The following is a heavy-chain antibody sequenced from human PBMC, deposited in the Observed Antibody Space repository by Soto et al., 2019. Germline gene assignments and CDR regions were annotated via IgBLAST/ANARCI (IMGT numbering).Heavy chain of an antibody. D-gene: IGHD1-26*01. CDR1: GGSIRSSSYY. CDR2: IYYSGST. J-gene: IGHJ4*02. Sequence: PSETLSLTCTVSGGSIRSSSYYWGWIRQPPGKGLEWIGSIYYSGSTYYNPSLKSRVTISVDTSKNQFSLKLSSVTAADTAVYYCARLSCVGPCLFDYWGQGTLVTVSS. V-gene: IGHV4-39*01. CDR3: ARLSCVGPCLFDY.